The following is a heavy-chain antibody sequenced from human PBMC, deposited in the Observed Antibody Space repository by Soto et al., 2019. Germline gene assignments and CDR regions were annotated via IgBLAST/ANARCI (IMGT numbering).Heavy chain of an antibody. CDR3: ASPGYCSDGTCYPDY. CDR2: IHHSGST. CDR1: GGSLSGSY. Sequence: QVQLQQWGAGLLKPSETLSLTCAVYGGSLSGSYWSWIRQPPGTGLEWIGEIHHSGSTYYNPSLKSRVPLSVDTYKHQFSLKLNSVTAADTAVYYCASPGYCSDGTCYPDYWGQGTLVTVSS. V-gene: IGHV4-34*01. J-gene: IGHJ4*02. D-gene: IGHD2-15*01.